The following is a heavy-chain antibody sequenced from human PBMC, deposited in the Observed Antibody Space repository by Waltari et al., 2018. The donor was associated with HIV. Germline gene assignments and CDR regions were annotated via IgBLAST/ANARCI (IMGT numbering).Heavy chain of an antibody. CDR1: GFTFSSYW. D-gene: IGHD3-3*01. CDR3: ATSVESYDFWSGAYYFDY. Sequence: EVQVVESGGGLVQPGGTLRLSCAASGFTFSSYWMHWVRQVPGKGLELASRIKTEWSSTSYADSVEGRCTISRDNAKNTLFLQLYSLRAEDTAVYYCATSVESYDFWSGAYYFDYWGQGTLVTVSS. J-gene: IGHJ4*02. CDR2: IKTEWSST. V-gene: IGHV3-74*01.